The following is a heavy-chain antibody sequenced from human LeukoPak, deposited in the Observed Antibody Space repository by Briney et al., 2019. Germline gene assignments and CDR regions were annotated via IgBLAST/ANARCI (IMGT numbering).Heavy chain of an antibody. CDR1: GFTFSSYA. CDR2: ISYDGSNK. CDR3: ARDTYNYYDSSGGAETLTFDY. V-gene: IGHV3-30-3*01. J-gene: IGHJ4*02. Sequence: GGSLRLSCTASGFTFSSYAMHWVRQAPGKGLEWVAVISYDGSNKYYADSVKGRFTISRDNSKNTLYLQMNSLRAEDTAVYYCARDTYNYYDSSGGAETLTFDYWGQGTLVTVSS. D-gene: IGHD3-22*01.